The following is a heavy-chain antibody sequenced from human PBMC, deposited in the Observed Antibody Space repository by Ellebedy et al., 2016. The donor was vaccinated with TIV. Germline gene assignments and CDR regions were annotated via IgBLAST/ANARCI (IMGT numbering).Heavy chain of an antibody. Sequence: GGSLRLSCAASGFTFSIHDMHWVRQATGKGLEWVSGIGTIADTYYPDSVKGRFTISRDNAKNSLNLQIHSLRADDTAVYYCSRFLGDWGQGTLVTVSS. D-gene: IGHD3-16*01. V-gene: IGHV3-13*01. CDR3: SRFLGD. CDR1: GFTFSIHD. CDR2: IGTIADT. J-gene: IGHJ4*02.